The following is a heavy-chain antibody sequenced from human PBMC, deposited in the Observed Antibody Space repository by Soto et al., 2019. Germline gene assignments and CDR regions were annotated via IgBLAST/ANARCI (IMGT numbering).Heavy chain of an antibody. J-gene: IGHJ4*02. CDR1: GGSVSSGSYY. Sequence: PSETLSLTCTVSGGSVSSGSYYWSWIRQPPGKGLEWIGYIYYSGSTNYNPSLKSRVTISVDTSKNQFSLKLSSVTAADTAVYYCARDRGVRGAIDYWGQGTLVTVSS. CDR3: ARDRGVRGAIDY. D-gene: IGHD3-10*01. CDR2: IYYSGST. V-gene: IGHV4-61*01.